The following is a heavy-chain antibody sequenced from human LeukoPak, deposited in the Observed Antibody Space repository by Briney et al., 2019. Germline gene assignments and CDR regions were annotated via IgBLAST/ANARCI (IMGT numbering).Heavy chain of an antibody. CDR2: ISAYNGNT. CDR1: GYTFTSYG. D-gene: IGHD1-26*01. Sequence: ASEKVSCKASGYTFTSYGISWVRQAPAQGLEWMGSISAYNGNTNHAQKLQGRVTMTTDTSTSTAYIELRSLRSDDTAVYYCARRSSAGNWFDPWGEGTLLTVSS. V-gene: IGHV1-18*01. CDR3: ARRSSAGNWFDP. J-gene: IGHJ5*02.